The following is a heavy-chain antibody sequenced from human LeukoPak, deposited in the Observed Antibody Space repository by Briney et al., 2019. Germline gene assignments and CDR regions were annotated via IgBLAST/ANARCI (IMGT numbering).Heavy chain of an antibody. Sequence: ASETLSLTCTVSGYSISSGYYWGWIRQPPGKGLEWIGSIYHSGSTYYNPSLKSRVTISVDTSKNQFSLKLSSVTAADTAVYYCARAGIAVAGDAFDIWGQGTMVTVSS. CDR1: GYSISSGYY. D-gene: IGHD6-19*01. CDR2: IYHSGST. CDR3: ARAGIAVAGDAFDI. J-gene: IGHJ3*02. V-gene: IGHV4-38-2*02.